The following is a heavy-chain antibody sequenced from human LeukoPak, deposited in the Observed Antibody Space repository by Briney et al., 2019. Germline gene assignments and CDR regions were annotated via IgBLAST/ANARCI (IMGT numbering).Heavy chain of an antibody. Sequence: SGTLSLTWTVSGGSISSYYWSWIRQPPGKGLEWIGYIYYSGSTNYNPSLKSRVTISVDTSKNQFSLKLSSVTAAGRAVYYCARLSSSVGGLEGDRFHPWGQGTLVTVSS. J-gene: IGHJ5*02. CDR2: IYYSGST. CDR1: GGSISSYY. D-gene: IGHD3-10*01. V-gene: IGHV4-59*08. CDR3: ARLSSSVGGLEGDRFHP.